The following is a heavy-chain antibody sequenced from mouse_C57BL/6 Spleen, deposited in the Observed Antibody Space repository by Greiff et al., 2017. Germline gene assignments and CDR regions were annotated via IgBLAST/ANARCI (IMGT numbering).Heavy chain of an antibody. V-gene: IGHV5-9*01. J-gene: IGHJ1*03. CDR2: ISGGGGNT. D-gene: IGHD1-1*01. CDR3: ARHADYSGSSYDWYCDV. Sequence: EVKVVESGGGLVKPGGSLKLSCAASGFTFSSYTMSWVRQTPEKRLEWVATISGGGGNTYYPDSVKGRCTISRDNAKNTLYLQMSRLRSEDTALYYCARHADYSGSSYDWYCDVWGTGTTVTVDS. CDR1: GFTFSSYT.